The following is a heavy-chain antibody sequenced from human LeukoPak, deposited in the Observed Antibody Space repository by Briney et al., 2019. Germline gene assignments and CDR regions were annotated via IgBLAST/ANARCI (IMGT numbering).Heavy chain of an antibody. Sequence: SETLSLTCTVSGGSVSSGSYYWSWIRQHPGKGLEWIGYIYYSGSTYYNPSLKSRVTISVDTSKNQFSLKLSSVTAADTAVYYCARTNVDSSSWYRTHFDYWGQGTLVTVS. J-gene: IGHJ4*02. CDR2: IYYSGST. CDR3: ARTNVDSSSWYRTHFDY. D-gene: IGHD6-13*01. CDR1: GGSVSSGSYY. V-gene: IGHV4-31*03.